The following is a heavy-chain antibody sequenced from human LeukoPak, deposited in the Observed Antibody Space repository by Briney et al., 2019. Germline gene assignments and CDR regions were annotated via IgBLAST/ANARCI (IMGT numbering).Heavy chain of an antibody. V-gene: IGHV3-30*03. CDR3: ARVGRLQHGDYVAFDY. CDR1: GFTFSSYG. Sequence: PGGSLRLSCAASGFTFSSYGMHWVRQAPGKGLEWVAVISYDGSNKYYADSVKGRFTLPRDNAKNSLYLQMNSLRAEDTAVYYCARVGRLQHGDYVAFDYWGQGTLVTVSS. J-gene: IGHJ4*02. D-gene: IGHD4-17*01. CDR2: ISYDGSNK.